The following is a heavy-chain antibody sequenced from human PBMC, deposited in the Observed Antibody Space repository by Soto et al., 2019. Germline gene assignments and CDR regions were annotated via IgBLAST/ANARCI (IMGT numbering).Heavy chain of an antibody. Sequence: QVQLQQWGAGLLKPSETLSLTCAVYGGSFSGYYWTWIRQSPEKGLEWIGEVNHSGTTYYNPSLKTRVTISVHTPKNQFPLKMSSVTAEDTAVYYCARGIGYCSSINCYSSRRLRFDSWGQGTLVTVSS. J-gene: IGHJ4*02. V-gene: IGHV4-34*01. D-gene: IGHD2-2*01. CDR3: ARGIGYCSSINCYSSRRLRFDS. CDR2: VNHSGTT. CDR1: GGSFSGYY.